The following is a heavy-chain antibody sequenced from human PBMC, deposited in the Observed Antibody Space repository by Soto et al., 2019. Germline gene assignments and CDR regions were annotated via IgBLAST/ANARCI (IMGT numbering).Heavy chain of an antibody. CDR3: AHSRFMTTGENWFDP. CDR1: GFSLSTSGVG. J-gene: IGHJ5*02. CDR2: IYWDDDK. Sequence: QLTLKESGPTLVNPTQALTLTCTFSGFSLSTSGVGVGWIRQPPGKALQWLALIYWDDDKRYSPSLKSRLTNTKDTSKNQVVLTMTDMDPVDTATYYCAHSRFMTTGENWFDPWGQGTLVTVSS. V-gene: IGHV2-5*02. D-gene: IGHD4-17*01.